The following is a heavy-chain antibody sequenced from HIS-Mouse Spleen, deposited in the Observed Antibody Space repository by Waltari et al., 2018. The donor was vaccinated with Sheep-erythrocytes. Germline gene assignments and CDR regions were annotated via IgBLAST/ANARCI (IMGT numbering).Heavy chain of an antibody. Sequence: LEWVSSISSSSSYIYYADSVKGRFTISRDNAKNSLYLQMNSLRAGDTAVYYCARDTGTDAFDIWGQGTMVTVSS. CDR2: ISSSSSYI. V-gene: IGHV3-21*01. J-gene: IGHJ3*02. D-gene: IGHD1-1*01. CDR3: ARDTGTDAFDI.